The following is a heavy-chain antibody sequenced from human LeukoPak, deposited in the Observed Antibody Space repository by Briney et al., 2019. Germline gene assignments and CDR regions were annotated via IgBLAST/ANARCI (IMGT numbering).Heavy chain of an antibody. CDR3: ARDLGGSSWYPETKYFQH. J-gene: IGHJ1*01. CDR2: ISSSSSYI. Sequence: GGSLRLSCAASGFTFSSYAMHWVRQAPGKGLEWVSSISSSSSYIYYADSMKGRFTISRDNAKNSLYLQMNSLRAEDTAVYYCARDLGGSSWYPETKYFQHWGQGTLVTVSS. D-gene: IGHD6-13*01. V-gene: IGHV3-21*01. CDR1: GFTFSSYA.